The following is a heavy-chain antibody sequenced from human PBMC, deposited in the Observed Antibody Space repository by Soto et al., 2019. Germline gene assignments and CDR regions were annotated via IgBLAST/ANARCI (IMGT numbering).Heavy chain of an antibody. V-gene: IGHV4-61*01. CDR3: AREITGTTGIAP. D-gene: IGHD1-7*01. J-gene: IGHJ5*02. CDR2: IYYSGST. Sequence: QVQLQESGPGLVKPSETLSLTCTVSGGSVSSGSYYWSWIRQPPGKGLEWIGYIYYSGSTNYNPSLKSRVTISVDTSKNQFSLKLSSVTAADTAVYYCAREITGTTGIAPWGQGTLVTVSS. CDR1: GGSVSSGSYY.